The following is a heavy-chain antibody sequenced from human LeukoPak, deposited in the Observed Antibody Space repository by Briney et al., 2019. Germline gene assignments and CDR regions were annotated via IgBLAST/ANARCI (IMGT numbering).Heavy chain of an antibody. CDR1: GGSISSSNW. J-gene: IGHJ3*02. Sequence: SETLSLTCAVSGGSISSSNWWSWVRQPPGKGLEWIGEIYHSGSTNYNPSLKSRVTISVDKSKNQFSLKLSSVTAADTAVYYCARSRGVDPNALDIWGQGTMVTVSS. D-gene: IGHD3-10*01. V-gene: IGHV4-4*02. CDR2: IYHSGST. CDR3: ARSRGVDPNALDI.